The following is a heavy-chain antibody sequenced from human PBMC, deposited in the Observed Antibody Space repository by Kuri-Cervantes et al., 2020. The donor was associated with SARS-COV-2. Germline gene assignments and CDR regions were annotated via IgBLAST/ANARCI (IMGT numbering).Heavy chain of an antibody. CDR2: IYHSGST. J-gene: IGHJ4*02. V-gene: IGHV4-30-2*01. CDR1: GGSISSGGYY. Sequence: SETLSLTCTVSGGSISSGGYYWSWIRQPPGKGLEWIGYIYHSGSTYYNPSLESRVTISVDRSKNQFSLKLSSVTAADTAVYYCARGNSSSGFDYWGQGTLVTVSS. D-gene: IGHD6-6*01. CDR3: ARGNSSSGFDY.